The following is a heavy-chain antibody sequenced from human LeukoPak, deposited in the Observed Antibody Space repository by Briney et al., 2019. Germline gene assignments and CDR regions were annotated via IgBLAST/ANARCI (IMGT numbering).Heavy chain of an antibody. V-gene: IGHV4-38-2*02. CDR3: ARDVATTYFDY. CDR1: DYSISSGYY. CDR2: IYYSGST. D-gene: IGHD1-26*01. J-gene: IGHJ4*02. Sequence: ASETLSLTCTVSDYSISSGYYWGWIRQPPGKGLEWFGSIYYSGSTYYNPSLKSRVTISVDTSKNQFSLKLSSVTAADTAVYYCARDVATTYFDYWGQGTLVTVSS.